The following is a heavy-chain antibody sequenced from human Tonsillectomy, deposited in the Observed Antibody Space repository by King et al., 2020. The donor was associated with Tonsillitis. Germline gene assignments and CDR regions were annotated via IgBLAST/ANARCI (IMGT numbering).Heavy chain of an antibody. CDR3: ARAVGYCSGGGCD. Sequence: VQLVESGGGVVQPGRSLRLSCAASGFTFSSYALHWVRQAPGKGLEWVAVISYDGINKHYADSVKGRFTISRDNSNNTLYLQMNSLRADDTAVYYCARAVGYCSGGGCDWGQGTLVTVSS. J-gene: IGHJ4*02. V-gene: IGHV3-30*04. CDR1: GFTFSSYA. D-gene: IGHD2-15*01. CDR2: ISYDGINK.